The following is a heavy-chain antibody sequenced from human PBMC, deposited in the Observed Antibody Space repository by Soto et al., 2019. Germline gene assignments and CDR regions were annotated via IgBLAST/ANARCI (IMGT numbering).Heavy chain of an antibody. D-gene: IGHD6-6*01. CDR1: GFTFSDYY. CDR2: ISWNSGNI. J-gene: IGHJ5*02. V-gene: IGHV3-11*03. CDR3: VKASTYSSSQGWFDP. Sequence: GGSLRLSCAASGFTFSDYYMSWIRQAPGKGLEWVSYISWNSGNIDYADSVKGRFTISRDNAKNSLYLQMNSLRAEDTALYYCVKASTYSSSQGWFDPWGQGTIVTVSS.